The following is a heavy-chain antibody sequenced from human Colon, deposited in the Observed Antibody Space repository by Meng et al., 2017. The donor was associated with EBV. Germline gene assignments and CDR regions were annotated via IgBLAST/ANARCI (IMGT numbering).Heavy chain of an antibody. Sequence: VRRQTAGPGLGKPSGTLSLTCGVSGVSISSNIRWTWVRQPPGKGLEWIGDIDDSGSTNYNPSLNSRISISLDKSKNHFSLKVNSVTAADTAVYYCARGKQDAWELLAYWGQGALVTVSS. CDR1: GVSISSNIR. D-gene: IGHD1-26*01. V-gene: IGHV4-4*02. CDR2: IDDSGST. J-gene: IGHJ4*02. CDR3: ARGKQDAWELLAY.